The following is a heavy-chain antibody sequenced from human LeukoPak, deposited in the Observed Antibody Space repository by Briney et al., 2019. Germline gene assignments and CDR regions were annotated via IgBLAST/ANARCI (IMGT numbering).Heavy chain of an antibody. CDR1: GYIFTSYW. Sequence: GESLKISCKGSGYIFTSYWIGWVRPLPGKGLEWMGIIYPGDSDTRYSPSFQGQVTISADKSISTAYLQWSSLKASDTAMYYCASSHQSKGYCSGGSCFNYYYYGMDVWGQGTTVTVSS. CDR3: ASSHQSKGYCSGGSCFNYYYYGMDV. J-gene: IGHJ6*02. V-gene: IGHV5-51*01. D-gene: IGHD2-15*01. CDR2: IYPGDSDT.